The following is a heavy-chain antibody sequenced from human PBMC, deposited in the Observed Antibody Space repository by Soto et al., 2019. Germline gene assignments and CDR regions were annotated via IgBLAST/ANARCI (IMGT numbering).Heavy chain of an antibody. J-gene: IGHJ3*02. Sequence: PGGSLRLSCAASGFTFDDYAMHWVRQAPGKGLEWVSLISWDGGSTYYADSVKGRFTISRDNSKNSLYLQMNSLRAEDTALYYCAKLGYYDIWTAPTGRPNAFDIWGQGTMVTVSS. D-gene: IGHD3-9*01. V-gene: IGHV3-43D*04. CDR3: AKLGYYDIWTAPTGRPNAFDI. CDR2: ISWDGGST. CDR1: GFTFDDYA.